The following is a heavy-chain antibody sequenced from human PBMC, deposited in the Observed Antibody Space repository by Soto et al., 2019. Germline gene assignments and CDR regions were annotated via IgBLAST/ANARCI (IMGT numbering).Heavy chain of an antibody. V-gene: IGHV3-23*01. CDR3: AKAREVTLVRVPSSY. J-gene: IGHJ4*02. CDR1: GFTFDGYA. Sequence: PGGSLRLSCAASGFTFDGYAMSWVRQAPGKGLQWVSTIGGSGDGTYYADSVKGRFTISRDNSKNTLYLQMNSLGAEDTAVYYCAKAREVTLVRVPSSYWGQGTLVTVSS. D-gene: IGHD3-10*01. CDR2: IGGSGDGT.